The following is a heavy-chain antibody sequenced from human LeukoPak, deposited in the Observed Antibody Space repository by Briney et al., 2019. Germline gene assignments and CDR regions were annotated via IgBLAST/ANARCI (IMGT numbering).Heavy chain of an antibody. CDR2: ITTNGITT. Sequence: PGESLRLSCSASGFTFISYAMHWVRQVPGKGLEYVAAITTNGITTYYADSVKGRFTISRDNPKNTMYIQMNSLRAEDTAVYYCARDRLMPFGGNDCWGQGTLVTVSS. V-gene: IGHV3-64*04. CDR3: ARDRLMPFGGNDC. J-gene: IGHJ4*02. D-gene: IGHD5-12*01. CDR1: GFTFISYA.